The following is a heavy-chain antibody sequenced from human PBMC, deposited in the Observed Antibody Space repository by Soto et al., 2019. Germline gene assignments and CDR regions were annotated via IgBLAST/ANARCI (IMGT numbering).Heavy chain of an antibody. J-gene: IGHJ4*02. CDR3: ARPAVVVPAAYDDY. CDR1: GLTFSDYY. V-gene: IGHV3-11*01. D-gene: IGHD2-2*01. Sequence: GGSLRLSCAASGLTFSDYYMSWIRQAPGKGLEWVSYISSSGSTIYYADSVKGRFTISRDNAKNSLYLQMNSLRAEDTAVYYWARPAVVVPAAYDDYWGQGTMVTVSS. CDR2: ISSSGSTI.